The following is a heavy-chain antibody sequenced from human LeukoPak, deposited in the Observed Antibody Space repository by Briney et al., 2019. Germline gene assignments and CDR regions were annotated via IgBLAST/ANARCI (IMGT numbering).Heavy chain of an antibody. D-gene: IGHD2-15*01. CDR2: ISHDGNNK. CDR3: ARGWWSSALDS. Sequence: GGSLRLSCAASGFTFSPYAMHCVREAPGKGLEGVAVISHDGNNKYYADSVKGRSTISRDNSKNTLFLQMNSLRAEDTAVYYCARGWWSSALDSWGQRTLGTASS. J-gene: IGHJ4*02. V-gene: IGHV3-30*04. CDR1: GFTFSPYA.